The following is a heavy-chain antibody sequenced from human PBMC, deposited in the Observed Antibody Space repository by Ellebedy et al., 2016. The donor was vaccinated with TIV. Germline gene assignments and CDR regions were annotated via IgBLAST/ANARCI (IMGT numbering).Heavy chain of an antibody. Sequence: PGGSLRLSCAASGFTFSVFSMNWVRQAPGRGLQWVSYITSDERTIYYADSVKGRFTISRDNAKNSLYRQMNSLRHEDTAVYYSARSGSYPTRYFDYWGQGALVTVSS. V-gene: IGHV3-48*02. J-gene: IGHJ4*02. D-gene: IGHD1-26*01. CDR3: ARSGSYPTRYFDY. CDR1: GFTFSVFS. CDR2: ITSDERTI.